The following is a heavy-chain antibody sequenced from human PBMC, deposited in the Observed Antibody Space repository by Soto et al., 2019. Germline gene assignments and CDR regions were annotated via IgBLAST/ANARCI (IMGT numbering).Heavy chain of an antibody. V-gene: IGHV3-23*01. CDR1: GLTFSNYA. CDR3: AKNQERELPRVIDF. D-gene: IGHD1-7*01. J-gene: IGHJ4*02. Sequence: GGSLRLSCATSGLTFSNYAMSWVRQAPGGGLEWVSSMSGSSSTTYYADSVRGRFTISRGRSKNTLYLQMSSLRAEDTALYYCAKNQERELPRVIDFWGQGTLVTVSS. CDR2: MSGSSSTT.